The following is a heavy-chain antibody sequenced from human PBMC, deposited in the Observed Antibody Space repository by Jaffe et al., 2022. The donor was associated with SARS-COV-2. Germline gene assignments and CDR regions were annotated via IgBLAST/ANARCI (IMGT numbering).Heavy chain of an antibody. CDR1: GGSISSGDYY. D-gene: IGHD3-16*02. CDR2: IYYSGST. CDR3: ARAPMITFGGVIVYFDY. J-gene: IGHJ4*02. V-gene: IGHV4-30-4*01. Sequence: QVQLQESGPGLVKPSQTLSLTCTVSGGSISSGDYYWSWIRQPPGKGLEWIGYIYYSGSTYYNPSLKSRVTISVDTSKNQFSLKLSSVTAADTAVYYCARAPMITFGGVIVYFDYWGQGTLVTVSS.